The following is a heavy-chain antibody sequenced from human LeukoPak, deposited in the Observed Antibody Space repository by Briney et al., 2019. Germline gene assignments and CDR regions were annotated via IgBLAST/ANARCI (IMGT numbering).Heavy chain of an antibody. CDR3: AKGPRGYSGYDWEP. CDR1: GFTSTSQA. J-gene: IGHJ5*02. CDR2: FIGIGGRT. D-gene: IGHD5-12*01. Sequence: GGSLRLSCAPSGFTSTSQAMSWVRHPPGKGLEWVSAFIGIGGRTYYADSVKGRLTISTNNSKNTLYLQINSLIAEPPALYYCAKGPRGYSGYDWEPWGQGTLVTVSS. V-gene: IGHV3-23*01.